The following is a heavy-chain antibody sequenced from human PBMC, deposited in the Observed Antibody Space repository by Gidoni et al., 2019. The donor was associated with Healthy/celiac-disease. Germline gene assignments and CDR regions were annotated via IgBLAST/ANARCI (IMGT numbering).Heavy chain of an antibody. J-gene: IGHJ4*02. Sequence: QVQLQESGPGLVKPSETLSLTCTVSGGSISSYYWSWIRQPPGKGLEWIGYIYYSGSTNYNPSLKSRVTISVDTSKNQFSLKLSSVTAADTAVYYCARGRDEYSSPFDYWGQGTLVTVSS. V-gene: IGHV4-59*01. D-gene: IGHD6-6*01. CDR2: IYYSGST. CDR3: ARGRDEYSSPFDY. CDR1: GGSISSYY.